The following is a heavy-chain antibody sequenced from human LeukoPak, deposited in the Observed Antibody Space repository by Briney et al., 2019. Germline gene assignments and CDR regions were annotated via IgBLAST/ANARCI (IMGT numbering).Heavy chain of an antibody. CDR2: INPNSGGT. D-gene: IGHD3-9*01. CDR3: ARGLTGVSIDY. Sequence: VASVKVSCKASGYTFTGYKMHWVRQTPGQGLEWMGWINPNSGGTNYAQKFQGRVTMTRDTSISTAYMELSRLRSDDTAVYYCARGLTGVSIDYWGQGTLVTVSS. V-gene: IGHV1-2*02. J-gene: IGHJ4*02. CDR1: GYTFTGYK.